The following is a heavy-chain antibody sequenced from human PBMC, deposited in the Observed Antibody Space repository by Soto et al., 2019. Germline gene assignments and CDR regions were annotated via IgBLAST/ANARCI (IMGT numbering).Heavy chain of an antibody. D-gene: IGHD3-3*01. Sequence: PSETLSLTCTVSGGSVSSGSYYWSWIRQPPGKGLEWIGYIYYSGSTNYNPSPKSRVTISVDTSKNQFSLKLSSVTAADTAVYYCARGAPITIFGVVMAPDYWGQGTLVTVSS. CDR1: GGSVSSGSYY. CDR3: ARGAPITIFGVVMAPDY. J-gene: IGHJ4*02. V-gene: IGHV4-61*01. CDR2: IYYSGST.